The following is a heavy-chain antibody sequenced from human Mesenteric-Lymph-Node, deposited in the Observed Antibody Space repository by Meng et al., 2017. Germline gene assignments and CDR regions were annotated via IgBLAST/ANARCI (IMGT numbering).Heavy chain of an antibody. J-gene: IGHJ4*02. V-gene: IGHV1-69*01. D-gene: IGHD2-15*01. CDR3: ASKTCSGGSCQLDY. CDR2: IIPIFGTA. Sequence: QVQLGQFGAEVKKPGSWGKVSCKASGGTFSSYAISWVRQAPGQGLEWMGGIIPIFGTANYAQKFQGRVTITADESTSTAYMELSSLRSEDTAVYYCASKTCSGGSCQLDYWGQGTLVTVSS. CDR1: GGTFSSYA.